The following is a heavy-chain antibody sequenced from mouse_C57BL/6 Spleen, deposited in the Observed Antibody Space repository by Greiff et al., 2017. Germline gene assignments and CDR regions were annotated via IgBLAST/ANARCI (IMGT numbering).Heavy chain of an antibody. J-gene: IGHJ4*01. CDR1: GYTFTSYG. V-gene: IGHV1-81*01. Sequence: QVQLKQSGAELARPGASVKLSCKASGYTFTSYGISWVKQRTGQGLEWIGEIYPRSGNTYYNEKFKGKATLTADKSSSTAYMELRSLTSEDSAVYFCARSAGQLRLYAMDYWGQGTSVTVSS. CDR3: ARSAGQLRLYAMDY. D-gene: IGHD3-2*02. CDR2: IYPRSGNT.